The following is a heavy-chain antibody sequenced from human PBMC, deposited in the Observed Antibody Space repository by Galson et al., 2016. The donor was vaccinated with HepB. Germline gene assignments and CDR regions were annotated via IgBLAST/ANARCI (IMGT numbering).Heavy chain of an antibody. CDR2: ISSDGTTR. CDR3: ARRDSVTPSHFDD. J-gene: IGHJ4*02. Sequence: SLRLSCAASGFSFRTHSMQWFRQAPGKGLVWVSQISSDGTTRWYADSVKGRFTISRDNSGNTLSLQMNSLSAEDTAVYFCARRDSVTPSHFDDWGRGTLVTVS. V-gene: IGHV3-74*01. CDR1: GFSFRTHS. D-gene: IGHD3/OR15-3a*01.